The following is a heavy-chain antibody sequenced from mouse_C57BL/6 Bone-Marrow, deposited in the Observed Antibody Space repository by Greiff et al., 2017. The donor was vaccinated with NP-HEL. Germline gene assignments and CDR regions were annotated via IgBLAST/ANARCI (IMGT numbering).Heavy chain of an antibody. CDR1: GYTFTSYG. CDR2: IYPRSGNT. Sequence: VQLQQSGAELARPGASVKLSCKASGYTFTSYGISWVKQRTGQGLAWIGEIYPRSGNTYYNEKFKGKATLHADKSSSTAYMELRILTSEDSAVYFCARCPYYYGSSYWYFDVWGTGTTVTVSS. V-gene: IGHV1-81*01. J-gene: IGHJ1*03. CDR3: ARCPYYYGSSYWYFDV. D-gene: IGHD1-1*01.